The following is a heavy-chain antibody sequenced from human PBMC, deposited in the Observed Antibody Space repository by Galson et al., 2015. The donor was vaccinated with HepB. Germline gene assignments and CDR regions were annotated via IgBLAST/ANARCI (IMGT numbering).Heavy chain of an antibody. J-gene: IGHJ6*02. Sequence: SLRLFCAASGFTFRGHGMHWVRPVPGEGLDWVAAISNDGSRQLYKDSVEGRFTISRDDSKNTLYLQMNMLRHEDTSVYHCARDVDSEVGVGTMDVWGPGTTVVVSS. CDR2: ISNDGSRQ. V-gene: IGHV3-30*03. CDR1: GFTFRGHG. CDR3: ARDVDSEVGVGTMDV. D-gene: IGHD2-15*01.